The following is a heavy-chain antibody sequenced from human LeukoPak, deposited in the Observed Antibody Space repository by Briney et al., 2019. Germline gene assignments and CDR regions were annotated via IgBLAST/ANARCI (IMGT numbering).Heavy chain of an antibody. CDR2: ISAYNGNT. CDR1: VYTFTSYG. J-gene: IGHJ4*02. D-gene: IGHD3-10*01. CDR3: ARVVAFVELVDFDY. V-gene: IGHV1-18*01. Sequence: ATVKLSCEASVYTFTSYGISSVRQAPGHGLEWMGWISAYNGNTNSTQKLQRRVTMTTHTSTPTAYMELGSVRSHDTAVYSSARVVAFVELVDFDYWGQGTLVTVSS.